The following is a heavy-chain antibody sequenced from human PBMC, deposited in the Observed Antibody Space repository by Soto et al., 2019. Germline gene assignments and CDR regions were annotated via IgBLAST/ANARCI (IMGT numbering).Heavy chain of an antibody. V-gene: IGHV4-59*01. D-gene: IGHD1-26*01. CDR1: GGSINNYY. J-gene: IGHJ4*02. Sequence: QVQLQESGPGLVKPSETLSLTCTVSGGSINNYYWSWIRQPPGKGLEWIGYIYYSGRTNYHPSLTSQVTLSVDTSKNQCSLKLSSATAADTAVYYCARRYGGNFDYWGQGTLVTVSS. CDR3: ARRYGGNFDY. CDR2: IYYSGRT.